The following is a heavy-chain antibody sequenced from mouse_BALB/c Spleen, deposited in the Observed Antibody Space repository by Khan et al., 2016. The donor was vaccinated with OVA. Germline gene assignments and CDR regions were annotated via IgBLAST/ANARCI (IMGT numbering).Heavy chain of an antibody. D-gene: IGHD2-5*01. Sequence: VQLKQSGAELVKPGASVKLSCSASGFNIKDTYIPWMKQRPEQGLEWIGRIDPPNDDSKYGPKFQAKATLPADTSSNTAYLQLSRLTSEDTAVYYCATLYSNPFAFWGQGTLVSVSA. CDR3: ATLYSNPFAF. CDR2: IDPPNDDS. V-gene: IGHV14-3*02. J-gene: IGHJ3*01. CDR1: GFNIKDTY.